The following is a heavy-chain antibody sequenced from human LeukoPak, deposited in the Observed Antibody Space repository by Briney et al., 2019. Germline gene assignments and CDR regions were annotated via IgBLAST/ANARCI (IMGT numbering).Heavy chain of an antibody. D-gene: IGHD3-3*01. CDR2: INHSGST. CDR3: AREVSYDFWSGYRSHGYWFDP. J-gene: IGHJ5*02. Sequence: SETLSLTCAVYGGSFSGYYWSWIRQPPGKGLGWIGEINHSGSTNYNPSLKSRVTISVDTSKNQFSLKLSSVTAADTAVYYCAREVSYDFWSGYRSHGYWFDPWGQGTLVTVSS. CDR1: GGSFSGYY. V-gene: IGHV4-34*01.